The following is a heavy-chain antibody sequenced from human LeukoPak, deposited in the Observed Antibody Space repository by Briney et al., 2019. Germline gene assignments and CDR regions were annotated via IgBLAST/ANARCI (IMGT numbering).Heavy chain of an antibody. V-gene: IGHV1-69*01. CDR1: GGTFSSYA. J-gene: IGHJ4*02. CDR3: ARASGGCSSTSCYYIDY. CDR2: IIPIFGTA. D-gene: IGHD2-2*01. Sequence: SVKVSCKASGGTFSSYAISWVRQAPGQGLEWMGGIIPIFGTANYAQKFQGRVTITADESTSTAYMKLSSLRSEDTAVYYCARASGGCSSTSCYYIDYWGQGTLVTVSS.